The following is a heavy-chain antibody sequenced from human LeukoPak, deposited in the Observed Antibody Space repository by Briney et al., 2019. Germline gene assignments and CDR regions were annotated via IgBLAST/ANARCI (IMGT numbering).Heavy chain of an antibody. J-gene: IGHJ4*02. Sequence: GGSLRLSCAASGFTFSTYGMHWVRQAPGKGLEWVAVISFDGSNKYYPDSVKGRFTISRDNSKNTLYLQINSLRAEDTAVYYCAKDWGNWGYGYYFDHWGQGTLVTVSS. CDR2: ISFDGSNK. V-gene: IGHV3-30*18. CDR3: AKDWGNWGYGYYFDH. D-gene: IGHD7-27*01. CDR1: GFTFSTYG.